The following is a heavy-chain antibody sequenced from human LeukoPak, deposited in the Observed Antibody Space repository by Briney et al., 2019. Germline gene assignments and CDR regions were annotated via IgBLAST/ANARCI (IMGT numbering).Heavy chain of an antibody. CDR2: IYHSGST. V-gene: IGHV4-59*01. Sequence: SETLSLTCTVSGASITTYYWTWIRQPPGKGLEWIGYIYHSGSTNYNPSLKSRVTISLDTSRNQFSLRLSSVPAADTAVYFCAREYSPSSEGDYFDYWGQGSLVTVSS. D-gene: IGHD6-13*01. J-gene: IGHJ4*02. CDR3: AREYSPSSEGDYFDY. CDR1: GASITTYY.